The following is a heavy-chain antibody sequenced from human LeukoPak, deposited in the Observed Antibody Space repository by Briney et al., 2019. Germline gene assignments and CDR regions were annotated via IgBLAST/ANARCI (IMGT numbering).Heavy chain of an antibody. CDR3: VKESGFMVAPNSAFDI. CDR1: GFTFRSYG. J-gene: IGHJ3*02. V-gene: IGHV3-33*06. Sequence: GRSLRLSCAASGFTFRSYGMHWVRQAPGKGLEWVAVIWHDGKNKYYADSVKGRFTISRDDSKNTLYLQMSSLRAEDTAVYYCVKESGFMVAPNSAFDIWGQGTMVTVSS. D-gene: IGHD4/OR15-4a*01. CDR2: IWHDGKNK.